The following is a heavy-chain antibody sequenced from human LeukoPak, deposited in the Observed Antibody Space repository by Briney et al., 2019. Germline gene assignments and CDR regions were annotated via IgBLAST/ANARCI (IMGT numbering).Heavy chain of an antibody. CDR1: GGSISSGGYY. Sequence: SETLSLTCTVSGGSISSGGYYWSWIRQPPGKGLEWIGYIYHSGSTYYNPSLKRRVTISVDRSKNQFSLKLSSVTAADTAVYYCASLWFGELYYFDYWGQGTLVTVSS. V-gene: IGHV4-30-2*01. CDR3: ASLWFGELYYFDY. J-gene: IGHJ4*02. D-gene: IGHD3-10*01. CDR2: IYHSGST.